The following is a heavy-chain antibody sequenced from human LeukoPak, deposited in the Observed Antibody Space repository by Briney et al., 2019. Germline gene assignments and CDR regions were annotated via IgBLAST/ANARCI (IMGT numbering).Heavy chain of an antibody. V-gene: IGHV1-18*01. CDR2: ISAYNGNT. Sequence: ASVKLSCNAAASTFTFCGYARDRVPPGQGLEWMGWISAYNGNTNYAQKFQGRVTMTTDTSTSTDYMELRSLRSDDTAMYYCARIFIYTSGAIGCCGEGSLVTVSS. CDR3: ARIFIYTSGAIGC. D-gene: IGHD3-9*01. J-gene: IGHJ4*02. CDR1: ASTFTFCG.